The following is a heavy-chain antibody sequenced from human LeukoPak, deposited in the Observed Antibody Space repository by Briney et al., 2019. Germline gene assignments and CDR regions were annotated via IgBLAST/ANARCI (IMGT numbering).Heavy chain of an antibody. CDR3: ARHGGLVPAAGIDY. Sequence: SETLSLTCAVSGYSISSGYYWGWIRQPPGKGLEWIGSMYHSGSTYYNPSLKSRVTISVDTSKNQFSLKLSSVTAADTAVYYCARHGGLVPAAGIDYWGQGTLVTVSS. D-gene: IGHD2-2*01. CDR1: GYSISSGYY. J-gene: IGHJ4*02. V-gene: IGHV4-38-2*01. CDR2: MYHSGST.